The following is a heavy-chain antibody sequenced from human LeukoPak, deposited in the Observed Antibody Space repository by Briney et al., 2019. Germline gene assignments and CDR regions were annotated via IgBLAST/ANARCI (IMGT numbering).Heavy chain of an antibody. V-gene: IGHV3-7*03. Sequence: GGSLRLSFAASGFTFSSYWMSWVRQAPGKGLEWVANIKQDGSEKYYVDSVKGRFTISRDNAKNSLYLQMNSLRAEDTAVYYCASGKGYDSSSFDYWGQGTLVTVSS. D-gene: IGHD3-22*01. CDR3: ASGKGYDSSSFDY. J-gene: IGHJ4*02. CDR1: GFTFSSYW. CDR2: IKQDGSEK.